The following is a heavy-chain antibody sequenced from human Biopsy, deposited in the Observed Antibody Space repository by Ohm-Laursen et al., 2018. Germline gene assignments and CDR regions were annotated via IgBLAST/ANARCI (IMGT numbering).Heavy chain of an antibody. J-gene: IGHJ6*02. CDR1: GYTFAGHY. V-gene: IGHV1-2*02. D-gene: IGHD3-9*01. Sequence: GASVKVSCNASGYTFAGHYLHWVRQAPGHGLEWMGWINPNSGNANYAQSFQGRLTVTRDTSISTAYMELTSLTFDDTAIYYCARVPAYPSIDGYYGLDLWGQGTTVIVSS. CDR3: ARVPAYPSIDGYYGLDL. CDR2: INPNSGNA.